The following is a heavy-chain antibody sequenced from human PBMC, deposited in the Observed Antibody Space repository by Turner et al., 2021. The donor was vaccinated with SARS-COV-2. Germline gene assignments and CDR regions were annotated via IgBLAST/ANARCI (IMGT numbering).Heavy chain of an antibody. CDR3: ARETIGFREAEGQWLPDDAFDI. Sequence: QAQLQESGQRLVKPSDTLSLPCTVSGGSISCYYWNCSRQPAGEGLEWIGRIYTSGITNYNPSLNSRVTMSVDTSKNQFSLKLSSVTAADTAVYYCARETIGFREAEGQWLPDDAFDIWGQGTMVTVSS. CDR1: GGSISCYY. J-gene: IGHJ3*02. D-gene: IGHD6-19*01. CDR2: IYTSGIT. V-gene: IGHV4-4*07.